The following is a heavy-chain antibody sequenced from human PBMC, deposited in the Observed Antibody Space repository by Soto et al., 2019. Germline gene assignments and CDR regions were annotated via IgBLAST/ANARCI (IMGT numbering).Heavy chain of an antibody. V-gene: IGHV4-34*01. Sequence: SETLSLTCAVYGGSFSGYYWSWIRQPPGKGLEWIGEINHSGSTNYNPSLKSRVTISVDTSKNQFSLKLSSVTAADTAVYYCARQIAVAGQSLFNWFDPWGQGTLVTVSS. CDR3: ARQIAVAGQSLFNWFDP. D-gene: IGHD6-19*01. CDR1: GGSFSGYY. CDR2: INHSGST. J-gene: IGHJ5*02.